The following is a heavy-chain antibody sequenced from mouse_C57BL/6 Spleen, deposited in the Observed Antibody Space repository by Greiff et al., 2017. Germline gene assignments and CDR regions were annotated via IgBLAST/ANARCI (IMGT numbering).Heavy chain of an antibody. Sequence: VQLQQPGAELVKPGASVKLSCKASGYTFTSYWMHWVKQRPGQGLEWIGMIHPNSGSTNYNEKFKSKATLTVDKSSSTAYMQLSSLTSEDSAVYYCARESNYDYAMDYWGQGTSVTVSS. D-gene: IGHD2-5*01. CDR3: ARESNYDYAMDY. CDR1: GYTFTSYW. V-gene: IGHV1-64*01. CDR2: IHPNSGST. J-gene: IGHJ4*01.